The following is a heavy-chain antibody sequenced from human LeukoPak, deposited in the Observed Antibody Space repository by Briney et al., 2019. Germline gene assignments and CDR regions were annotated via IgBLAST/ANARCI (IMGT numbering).Heavy chain of an antibody. Sequence: GESLKISCKGSGYSFTSYWIGWVRQMPGKGLEWMGIIYPGDSGTRYSPSFQGQVTISADKSISTAYLQWSSLKASDTAMYYCARRRVVTMIVADDAFDIWGQGTMVTVSS. V-gene: IGHV5-51*01. CDR2: IYPGDSGT. CDR1: GYSFTSYW. J-gene: IGHJ3*02. CDR3: ARRRVVTMIVADDAFDI. D-gene: IGHD3-22*01.